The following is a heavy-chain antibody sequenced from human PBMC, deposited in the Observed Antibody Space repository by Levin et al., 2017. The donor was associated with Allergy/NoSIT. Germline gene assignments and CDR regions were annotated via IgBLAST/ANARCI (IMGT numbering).Heavy chain of an antibody. V-gene: IGHV3-30-3*01. D-gene: IGHD1-1*01. J-gene: IGHJ4*02. CDR2: ISDDGSSE. CDR3: VREIAEEGT. Sequence: GESLKISCAASGFTFSNYAMHWDRQAPGKGLEWVGVISDDGSSEFYIDSVKGRFTISRDNSKNRLYLQMDSLRAEDTALYYCVREIAEEGTWGQGTLVIVSS. CDR1: GFTFSNYA.